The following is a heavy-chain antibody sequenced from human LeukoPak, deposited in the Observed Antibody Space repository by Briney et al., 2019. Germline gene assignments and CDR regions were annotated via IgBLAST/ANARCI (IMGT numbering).Heavy chain of an antibody. CDR3: AKVCVPAAISAPAFDI. D-gene: IGHD2-2*01. CDR1: GGSFSNSY. Sequence: SETLSLTCTVAGGSFSNSYWSWFRQPPGKGLEWIGYIHYSGNTNYSPSLKSRVTMSVDTSKNQFSLKLTSVTAADTAVYYCAKVCVPAAISAPAFDIWGQGTMVTVSS. CDR2: IHYSGNT. J-gene: IGHJ3*02. V-gene: IGHV4-59*08.